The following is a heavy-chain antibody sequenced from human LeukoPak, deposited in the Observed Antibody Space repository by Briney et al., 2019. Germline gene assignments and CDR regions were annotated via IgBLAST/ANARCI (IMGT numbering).Heavy chain of an antibody. Sequence: GGSLRLSCAASGFTFSSYSMNWVRQAPGKGLEWVSYISSSSTIYYADSVKGRFTISRDNAKNSLYLQMNSLRAEDTAVYYCARAELVAYSSSWYDYWGQGTLVTVSS. CDR3: ARAELVAYSSSWYDY. D-gene: IGHD6-13*01. CDR2: ISSSSTI. CDR1: GFTFSSYS. J-gene: IGHJ4*02. V-gene: IGHV3-48*01.